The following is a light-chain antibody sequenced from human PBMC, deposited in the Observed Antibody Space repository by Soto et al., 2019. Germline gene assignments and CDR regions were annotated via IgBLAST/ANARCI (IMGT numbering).Light chain of an antibody. Sequence: HSVLTQPPSVSGAPGQRVTISCTGSSSNIGAVYDVHWYQQLPGTAPKLLIYGNGYRPSGVPDRFSGSKSGTSASLAITGLQAEDEADYYCQSYDSSLSGYVFGTGTQLTVL. CDR3: QSYDSSLSGYV. CDR2: GNG. J-gene: IGLJ1*01. V-gene: IGLV1-40*01. CDR1: SSNIGAVYD.